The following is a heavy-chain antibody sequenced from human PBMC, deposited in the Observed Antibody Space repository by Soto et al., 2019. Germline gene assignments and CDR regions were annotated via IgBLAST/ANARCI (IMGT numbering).Heavy chain of an antibody. CDR1: GGTFSSYA. CDR2: IIPIFGTA. CDR3: ARELGIQLWSWSGNGMDV. V-gene: IGHV1-69*01. Sequence: QVQLVQSGAEVKKPGSSVKVSCKASGGTFSSYAISWVRQAPGQGLEWMGGIIPIFGTANYAQKFQGRVTMTADESTSTAYMELSSLRSEDTAVYYCARELGIQLWSWSGNGMDVWGQGTTVTVSS. D-gene: IGHD5-18*01. J-gene: IGHJ6*02.